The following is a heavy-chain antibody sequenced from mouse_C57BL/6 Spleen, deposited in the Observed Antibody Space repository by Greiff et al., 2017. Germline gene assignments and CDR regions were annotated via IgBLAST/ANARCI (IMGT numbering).Heavy chain of an antibody. Sequence: QVQLQQPGAELVMPGASVKLSCKASGYTFTSYWMHWVKQRPGQGLEWIGEIDPSDSYTNYNQKVKGKSTLTVDKSSSTAYMQLSSLTSEDSAVYYCARTGGDYWGQGTSVTVSS. J-gene: IGHJ4*01. V-gene: IGHV1-69*01. CDR3: ARTGGDY. CDR2: IDPSDSYT. CDR1: GYTFTSYW.